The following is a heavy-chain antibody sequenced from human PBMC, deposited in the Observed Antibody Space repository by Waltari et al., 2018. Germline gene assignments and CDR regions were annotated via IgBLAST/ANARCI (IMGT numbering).Heavy chain of an antibody. Sequence: QVQLVESGGGVVQPGRSLRLSCAASEFTISTHAMHWVRQAPGKGLWWLAGISSDGTTSYYADSVRGRFTISRDNSKNTLYLQMNSPRAEDTALYYCARGRDSSGYIHLPSDYWGQGTLVTVTS. CDR2: ISSDGTTS. V-gene: IGHV3-30*04. D-gene: IGHD3-22*01. CDR3: ARGRDSSGYIHLPSDY. CDR1: EFTISTHA. J-gene: IGHJ4*02.